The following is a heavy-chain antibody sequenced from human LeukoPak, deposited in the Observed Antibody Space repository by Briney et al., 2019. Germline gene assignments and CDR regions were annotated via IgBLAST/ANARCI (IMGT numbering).Heavy chain of an antibody. CDR1: GGSISSGGYS. D-gene: IGHD1-20*01. J-gene: IGHJ4*02. Sequence: PSETLSLTCAVSGGSISSGGYSWSWIRQPPGTGLEWIGYIYHSGSTYYNPSLKSRVTISVDRSKNQFSLKLSSVTAADTAVYYCARLYNYHRLFDYWGQGTLVTVSS. CDR2: IYHSGST. CDR3: ARLYNYHRLFDY. V-gene: IGHV4-30-2*01.